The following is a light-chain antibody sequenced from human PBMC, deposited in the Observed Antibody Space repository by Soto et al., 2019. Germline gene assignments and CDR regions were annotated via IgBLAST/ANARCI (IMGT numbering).Light chain of an antibody. CDR3: QQRKGT. J-gene: IGKJ2*02. CDR2: DAS. CDR1: QSVSSY. Sequence: EIVLTQSPATLSLSPGERATLSCRARQSVSSYLAWYQQKPGQAPRLLIYDASNRATGIPARFSGSGSGTDFTLTISSLEPEHFAVYYCQQRKGTFGQGTKLEIK. V-gene: IGKV3-11*01.